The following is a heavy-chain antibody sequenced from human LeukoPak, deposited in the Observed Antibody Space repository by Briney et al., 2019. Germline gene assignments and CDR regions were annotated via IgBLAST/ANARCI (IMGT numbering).Heavy chain of an antibody. J-gene: IGHJ4*02. CDR3: AKGSVVLWFGELFYFDY. D-gene: IGHD3-10*01. Sequence: PGRSLRLSCAASGFSFSSCGMHWVRQAPGKGLEWVAVISSDGSNKYYADSVKGRFTISRDNSKNTLYLQMNSLRAEDTAVYYCAKGSVVLWFGELFYFDYWGQGTLVTVSS. V-gene: IGHV3-30*18. CDR1: GFSFSSCG. CDR2: ISSDGSNK.